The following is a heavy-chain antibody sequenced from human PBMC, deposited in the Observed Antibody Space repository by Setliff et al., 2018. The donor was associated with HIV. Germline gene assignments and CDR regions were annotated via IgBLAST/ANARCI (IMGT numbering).Heavy chain of an antibody. CDR2: IYHSGST. CDR1: GYSISSGYY. J-gene: IGHJ6*03. D-gene: IGHD6-13*01. V-gene: IGHV4-38-2*01. Sequence: PSETLSLTCAVSGYSISSGYYWGWTRQPPGKGLEWIGSIYHSGSTYYNPSLKSRVTISVDTSKNQFSLKLSSVTAADTAVYYCARGRSRWTYYNYYYMDVWGKGTTVTVSS. CDR3: ARGRSRWTYYNYYYMDV.